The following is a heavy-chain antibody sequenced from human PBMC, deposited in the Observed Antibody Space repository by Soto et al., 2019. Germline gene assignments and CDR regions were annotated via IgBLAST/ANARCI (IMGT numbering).Heavy chain of an antibody. CDR3: ARWGDYKKLDC. V-gene: IGHV3-33*03. Sequence: GGSLRLSCAASGFTFSSHGMHWVRQAPGKGLEWVAVIWYDGSEKYYADSAKGRFTISRDNPKNTLYLQMSGLRAEDTAVYYCARWGDYKKLDCWGQGTPVTVSS. CDR1: GFTFSSHG. J-gene: IGHJ4*02. D-gene: IGHD3-10*01. CDR2: IWYDGSEK.